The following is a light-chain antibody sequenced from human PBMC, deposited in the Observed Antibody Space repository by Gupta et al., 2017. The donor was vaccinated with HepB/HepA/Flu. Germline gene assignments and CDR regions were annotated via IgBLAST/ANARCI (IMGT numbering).Light chain of an antibody. J-gene: IGKJ4*01. CDR2: GSF. CDR3: QQDNNWPLT. CDR1: QTISTN. V-gene: IGKV3-15*01. Sequence: ETVMTQSPATLSVSPGERATLSCRASQTISTNLAWYQKKPGQAPRLLIYGSFTRATGIPARFSGSGSGTEFTLTISSLQSEDFAVYFCQQDNNWPLTFGGGTKVEIK.